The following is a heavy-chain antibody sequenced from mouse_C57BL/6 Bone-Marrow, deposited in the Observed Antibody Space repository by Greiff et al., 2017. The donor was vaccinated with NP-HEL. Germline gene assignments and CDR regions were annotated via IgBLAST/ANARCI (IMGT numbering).Heavy chain of an antibody. Sequence: VQLQQSGPVLVKPGASVKMSCKASGYTFTDYYMNWVKQSHGKSLEWIGVINPYNGGTSYNQKFKGKATLTVDKSSSTAYMELNSLTSEDSAVYYWAMDYYGSSFYWYFDVWGTGTTVTVSS. D-gene: IGHD1-1*01. CDR2: INPYNGGT. CDR1: GYTFTDYY. V-gene: IGHV1-19*01. J-gene: IGHJ1*03. CDR3: AMDYYGSSFYWYFDV.